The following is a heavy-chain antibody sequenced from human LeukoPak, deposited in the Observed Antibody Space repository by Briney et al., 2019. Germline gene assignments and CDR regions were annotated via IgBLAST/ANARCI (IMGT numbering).Heavy chain of an antibody. CDR1: GGTFSNYA. CDR2: IIPISGRA. Sequence: SVKVSCKASGGTFSNYAITWVRQAPGQGLEWMGGIIPISGRAIYAQKFQGRVTITADDSTSTAYMELSSLRSEDTAVYYCARDPGYCSSTSCSTNWFDPWGQGTLVTVSS. J-gene: IGHJ5*02. D-gene: IGHD2-2*01. CDR3: ARDPGYCSSTSCSTNWFDP. V-gene: IGHV1-69*13.